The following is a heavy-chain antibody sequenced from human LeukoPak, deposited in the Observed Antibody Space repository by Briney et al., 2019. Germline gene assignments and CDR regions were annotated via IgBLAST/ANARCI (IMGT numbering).Heavy chain of an antibody. CDR2: IYYSGNT. D-gene: IGHD5-24*01. CDR3: MRHEEEDGYNAKPFDF. Sequence: SETLSLTCSVSGGSISNSNYFWGWVRQPPGKGLEWMGPIYYSGNTDYPPSLQRRVTISVDTSKNQFSLTLSSVTAADTAVYFCMRHEEEDGYNAKPFDFWGQGTLVTVSS. V-gene: IGHV4-39*01. CDR1: GGSISNSNYF. J-gene: IGHJ4*02.